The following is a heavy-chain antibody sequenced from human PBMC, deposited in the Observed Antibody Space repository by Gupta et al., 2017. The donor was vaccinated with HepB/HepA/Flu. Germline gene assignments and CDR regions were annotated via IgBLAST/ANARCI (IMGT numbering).Heavy chain of an antibody. Sequence: EVHLVESGGGLVQPGGSLRLSCAASRFTLSSYSMDWVRQAPGKGLEWISYISSSSSTIYDADSVRGRFTISRDNAKNSLYMQMNRMRDEDTAVYYCARGGLSNSFDYGGQGTLVTVYS. CDR2: ISSSSSTI. V-gene: IGHV3-48*02. CDR1: RFTLSSYS. CDR3: ARGGLSNSFDY. J-gene: IGHJ4*02. D-gene: IGHD4/OR15-4a*01.